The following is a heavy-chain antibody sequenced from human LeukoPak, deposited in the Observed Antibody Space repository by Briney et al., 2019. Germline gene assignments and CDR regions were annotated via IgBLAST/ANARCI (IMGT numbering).Heavy chain of an antibody. CDR2: IYYSGST. CDR3: AREALDYYDSSGYYYRSYFDY. V-gene: IGHV4-39*07. CDR1: GGSISSSSYY. J-gene: IGHJ4*02. Sequence: PSETLSLTCTVSGGSISSSSYYWGWIRQPPGKGLEWIGSIYYSGSTYYNPSLKSRVTISVDTSKNQFSLKLSSVTAVDTAVYYCAREALDYYDSSGYYYRSYFDYWGQGTLVTVSS. D-gene: IGHD3-22*01.